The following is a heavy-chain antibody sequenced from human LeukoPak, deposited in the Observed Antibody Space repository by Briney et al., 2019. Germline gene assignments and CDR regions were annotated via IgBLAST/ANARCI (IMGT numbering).Heavy chain of an antibody. CDR2: IYPGDSDT. V-gene: IGHV5-51*01. D-gene: IGHD3-9*01. CDR1: GYSFTSYW. CDR3: ARHGTYYDILTGYGYYFDY. J-gene: IGHJ4*02. Sequence: GESLKISCKRSGYSFTSYWIGWVRQMPGKGLEWMGIIYPGDSDTRYSPSFQGQVTISADKSISTAYLQWSSLKASDTAMYYCARHGTYYDILTGYGYYFDYWGQGTLVTVSS.